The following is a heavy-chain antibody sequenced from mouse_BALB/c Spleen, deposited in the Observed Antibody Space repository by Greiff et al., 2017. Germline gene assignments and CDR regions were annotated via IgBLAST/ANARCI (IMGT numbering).Heavy chain of an antibody. Sequence: EVQVVESGPSLVKPSQTLSLTCSVTGDSITSGYWNWIRKFPGNKLEYMGYISYSGSTYYNPSLKSRISITRDTSKNQYYLQLNSVTTEDTATYYCARSGDYDLYFDYWGQGTTLTVSS. V-gene: IGHV3-8*02. CDR3: ARSGDYDLYFDY. J-gene: IGHJ2*01. D-gene: IGHD2-4*01. CDR2: ISYSGST. CDR1: GDSITSGY.